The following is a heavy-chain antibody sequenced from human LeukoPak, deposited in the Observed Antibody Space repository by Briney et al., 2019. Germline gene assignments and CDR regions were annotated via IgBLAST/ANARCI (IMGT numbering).Heavy chain of an antibody. CDR1: GFTFSSYA. V-gene: IGHV3-30*02. D-gene: IGHD2-2*01. CDR2: IRYDGSNK. J-gene: IGHJ4*02. Sequence: GGSLRLSCAASGFTFSSYAMHWVRQAPGKGLEGVAFIRYDGSNKYCADSVKGRFTISRDNSKNTLYLQMNSLRAEDTAVYYCAKDHVVVVPAGIDYWGQGTLVTVSS. CDR3: AKDHVVVVPAGIDY.